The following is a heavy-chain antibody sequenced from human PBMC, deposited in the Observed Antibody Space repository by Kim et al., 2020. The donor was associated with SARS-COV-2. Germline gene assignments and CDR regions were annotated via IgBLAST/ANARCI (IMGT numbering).Heavy chain of an antibody. Sequence: GGSLRLSCAASGFTLNKYGMAWVRQAPGKGLQWVSSVGESGGGTYYVDSVKGRFTISKDSSDNTVFLQMNNLTAEDTAVYYCVKDSWGGSPFDDWGQGTL. J-gene: IGHJ4*02. CDR1: GFTLNKYG. D-gene: IGHD3-16*01. CDR3: VKDSWGGSPFDD. CDR2: VGESGGGT. V-gene: IGHV3-23*01.